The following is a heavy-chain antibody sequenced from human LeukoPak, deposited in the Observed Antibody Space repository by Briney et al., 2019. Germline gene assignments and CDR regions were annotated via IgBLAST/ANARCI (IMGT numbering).Heavy chain of an antibody. CDR1: GFIVSTDY. CDR3: ARESAGLYCSSTSCRYLDY. D-gene: IGHD2-2*01. Sequence: GSLRLSCAASGFIVSTDYMSWVRQAPGKGLEWIGYIYHSGSTYYNPSLKSRVIISVDRSKNQFSLKLSSVTAADTAVYYCARESAGLYCSSTSCRYLDYWGQGTLVTVSS. J-gene: IGHJ4*02. CDR2: IYHSGST. V-gene: IGHV4-4*02.